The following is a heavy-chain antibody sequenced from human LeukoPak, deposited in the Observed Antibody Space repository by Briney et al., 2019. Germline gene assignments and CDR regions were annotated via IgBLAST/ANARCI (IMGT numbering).Heavy chain of an antibody. J-gene: IGHJ4*02. CDR3: AKAGYSSGPVGY. CDR2: ISYDGSNK. Sequence: PGGSLRLSCAASGFTFSSYGMHWVRQAPGKGLEWVAVISYDGSNKYYADSVKGRFTISRDNSKNTLYLQMNSLRAEDTAVYYCAKAGYSSGPVGYWGQGTLVTVSS. D-gene: IGHD6-19*01. V-gene: IGHV3-30*18. CDR1: GFTFSSYG.